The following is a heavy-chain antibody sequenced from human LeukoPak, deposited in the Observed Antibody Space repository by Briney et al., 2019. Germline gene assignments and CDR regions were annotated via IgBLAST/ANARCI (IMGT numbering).Heavy chain of an antibody. Sequence: SETLSLTCAVYGGSFSGYYWSWIRQPPGKGLEWIGEINHSGSTYYNPSLKSRVTISVDRSKNQFSLKLSSVTAADTAVYYCAGSPEINWFDPWGQGTLVTVSS. V-gene: IGHV4-34*01. D-gene: IGHD6-25*01. CDR2: INHSGST. CDR3: AGSPEINWFDP. J-gene: IGHJ5*02. CDR1: GGSFSGYY.